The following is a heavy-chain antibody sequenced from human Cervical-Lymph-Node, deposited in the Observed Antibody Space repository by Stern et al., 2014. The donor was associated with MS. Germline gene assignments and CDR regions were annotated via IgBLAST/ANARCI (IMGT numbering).Heavy chain of an antibody. CDR2: ISYDGSNK. CDR3: ARKEFVGSSTSLFDY. J-gene: IGHJ4*02. V-gene: IGHV3-30*04. Sequence: VQLVESGGGVVQPGRSLRLSCAASGFTFSSYAMHWVRQAPGKGLEWVAVISYDGSNKYYADSVKGRFTISRDNSKNTLYLQMNSLRAEDTAVYYCARKEFVGSSTSLFDYWGQGTLVTVSS. CDR1: GFTFSSYA. D-gene: IGHD2-2*01.